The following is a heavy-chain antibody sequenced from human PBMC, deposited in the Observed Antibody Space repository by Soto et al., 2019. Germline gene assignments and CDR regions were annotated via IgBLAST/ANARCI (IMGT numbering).Heavy chain of an antibody. CDR3: VRGALGSYYFDY. Sequence: EVQLVESGGGLFQPGGSLRLSCAASGFTFNKYWIHWVRQAPGTGLVWVSRIKYDATSTNYADSVKGRFSISRDNAQNTVHLQMSSLRGDETAVYYCVRGALGSYYFDYWGQGTLVTVSS. V-gene: IGHV3-74*01. D-gene: IGHD3-16*01. J-gene: IGHJ4*02. CDR2: IKYDATST. CDR1: GFTFNKYW.